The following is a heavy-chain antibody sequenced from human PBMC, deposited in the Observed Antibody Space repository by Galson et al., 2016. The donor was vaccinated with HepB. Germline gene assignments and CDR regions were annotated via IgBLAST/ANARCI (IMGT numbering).Heavy chain of an antibody. CDR1: GDTFYNYA. Sequence: SVKVSCKASGDTFYNYAFSWVRQAPGQGLEWMGGIIPAFGTANYAQKFQDRVTITADESTRTAYMELSSLRSEDTAVYYCARAGYLSSGYYLFFDYWVQGTLVPVSS. D-gene: IGHD3-22*01. CDR2: IIPAFGTA. V-gene: IGHV1-69*13. CDR3: ARAGYLSSGYYLFFDY. J-gene: IGHJ4*02.